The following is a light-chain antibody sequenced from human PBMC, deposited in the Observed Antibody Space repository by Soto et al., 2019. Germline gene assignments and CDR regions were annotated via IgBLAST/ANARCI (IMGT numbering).Light chain of an antibody. J-gene: IGKJ1*01. Sequence: IQWTQSTYSLSWSVGSRSTVTCTASQGIGTYLVWYQQKSGKAPTVLIYASSTLQTGVQSRFSGSGSGTDFSLTISSLHPEDVATYYCKQVDSYHRAFGQGKKVDLK. CDR2: ASS. V-gene: IGKV1-9*01. CDR1: QGIGTY. CDR3: KQVDSYHRA.